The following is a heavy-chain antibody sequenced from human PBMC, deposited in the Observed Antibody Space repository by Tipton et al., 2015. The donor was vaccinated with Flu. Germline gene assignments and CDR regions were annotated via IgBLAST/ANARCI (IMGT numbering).Heavy chain of an antibody. V-gene: IGHV1-69*01. D-gene: IGHD3-22*01. CDR3: ARSYSSTGDTSGYYYNF. Sequence: QLVQSGAEVKKPGSSVKVSCKASGGTFSSYAISWVRQAPGQGLEWMGGIIPIFGRANYAQKFQGRVTITADQFTSTAYMELSSLRSDDTAVYYCARSYSSTGDTSGYYYNFWGRGTLVTVSS. CDR1: GGTFSSYA. J-gene: IGHJ4*02. CDR2: IIPIFGRA.